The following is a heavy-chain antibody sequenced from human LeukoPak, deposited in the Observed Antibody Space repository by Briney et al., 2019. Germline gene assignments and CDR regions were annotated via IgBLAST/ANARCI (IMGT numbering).Heavy chain of an antibody. Sequence: PGGSLRLSCAASGFTFSDHYMDWVRQAPGKGLDWVSAISGSGVTTHYAGSVQGRFSISRDNSKNTLYLQMNSLRVEDTALYYCVKKVVVGATSPYSDFQDWGQGTLVTVSS. CDR3: VKKVVVGATSPYSDFQD. D-gene: IGHD1-26*01. CDR2: ISGSGVTT. V-gene: IGHV3-23*01. J-gene: IGHJ1*01. CDR1: GFTFSDHY.